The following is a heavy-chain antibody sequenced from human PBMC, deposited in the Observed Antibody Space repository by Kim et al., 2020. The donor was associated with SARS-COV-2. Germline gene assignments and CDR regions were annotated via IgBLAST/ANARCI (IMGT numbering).Heavy chain of an antibody. CDR1: GYTFTSYY. J-gene: IGHJ6*02. V-gene: IGHV1-46*01. CDR3: ARNTYYYGSGNYYGMDV. CDR2: INPSGGST. Sequence: ASVKVSCKASGYTFTSYYMHWVRQAPGQGLEWMGIINPSGGSTSYAQKFQGRVTMTRDTSTSTVYMELSSLRSEDTAVYYCARNTYYYGSGNYYGMDVWGQGTTVTVSS. D-gene: IGHD3-10*01.